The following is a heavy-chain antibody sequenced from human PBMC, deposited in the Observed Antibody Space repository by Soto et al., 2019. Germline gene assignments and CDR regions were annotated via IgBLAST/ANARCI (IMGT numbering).Heavy chain of an antibody. CDR2: IYYNGNT. D-gene: IGHD5-12*01. J-gene: IGHJ4*02. V-gene: IGHV4-4*02. CDR1: GGSISSSNW. Sequence: PSETLSLTCVVSGGSISSSNWWSWVRQSPGKGLEWIGEIYYNGNTMYNEFLKGRVTISIDPSKNHFSLKLSSVTAADTAVYYCARTYSGYDRSFDYWGQGTLVTVSS. CDR3: ARTYSGYDRSFDY.